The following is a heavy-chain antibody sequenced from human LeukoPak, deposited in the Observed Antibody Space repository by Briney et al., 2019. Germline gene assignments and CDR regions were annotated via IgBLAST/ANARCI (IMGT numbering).Heavy chain of an antibody. CDR3: AKGASGSGTSLYYFDY. D-gene: IGHD3-10*01. Sequence: PGGSLRLSCAASGFTFSNYAMSWVRQAPGKGLEWVSGISSSGGSTYYTDSMKGRCTISRDNSKNMLFLQMNSLRAEDTAVYYCAKGASGSGTSLYYFDYWGQGTLVTVSS. V-gene: IGHV3-23*01. CDR2: ISSSGGST. CDR1: GFTFSNYA. J-gene: IGHJ4*02.